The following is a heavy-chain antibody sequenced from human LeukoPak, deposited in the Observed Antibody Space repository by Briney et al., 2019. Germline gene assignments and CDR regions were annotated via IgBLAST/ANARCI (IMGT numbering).Heavy chain of an antibody. CDR2: IYYSGST. Sequence: SETLSLTCTVSGGSISSHYWSWIRQPLGKGLEWIGYIYYSGSTNYNPSLESRVTISVDTSKNQFSLKLSSVTAADTAVYYCARLITYYYDSSGHPDYWGQGTLVTVSS. D-gene: IGHD3-22*01. CDR3: ARLITYYYDSSGHPDY. CDR1: GGSISSHY. J-gene: IGHJ4*02. V-gene: IGHV4-59*11.